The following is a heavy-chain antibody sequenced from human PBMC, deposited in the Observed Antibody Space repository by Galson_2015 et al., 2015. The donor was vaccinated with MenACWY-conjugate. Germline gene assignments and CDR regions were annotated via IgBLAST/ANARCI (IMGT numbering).Heavy chain of an antibody. CDR1: GFTFTNYA. D-gene: IGHD2-15*01. J-gene: IGHJ4*02. V-gene: IGHV3-30*04. Sequence: SLRLSCAASGFTFTNYAIHWVRQAPGKGLAWVAVIPYDGTNKYYADSVKGRFTISRDNSMNTVYLQMSNLRTEDTAVYYCARDPIKEVVVAAEAGSDCWGQGTLVTVSS. CDR2: IPYDGTNK. CDR3: ARDPIKEVVVAAEAGSDC.